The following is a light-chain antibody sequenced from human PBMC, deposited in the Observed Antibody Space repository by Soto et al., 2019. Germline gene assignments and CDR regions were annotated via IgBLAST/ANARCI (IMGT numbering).Light chain of an antibody. CDR2: GAS. CDR1: QSISDT. J-gene: IGKJ1*01. V-gene: IGKV3-15*01. CDR3: QQYDNGPWT. Sequence: EIVMTQSPATLSVSPGGRATLSCRASQSISDTLAWYQQKPGQAPRLLIYGASTRATGFPARFSGSGSGADFTLTISSLQSEDFAVYYCQQYDNGPWTFGQGTRWIS.